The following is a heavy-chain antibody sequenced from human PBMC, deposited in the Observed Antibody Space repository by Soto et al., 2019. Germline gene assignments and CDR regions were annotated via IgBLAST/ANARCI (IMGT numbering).Heavy chain of an antibody. CDR2: IDPSGGTT. V-gene: IGHV1-46*01. Sequence: ASVKVSCKASGHTFTSYYIHWVRQAPGQGLEWMGVIDPSGGTTSYTQNFQDRVTMTRDTSTSTVYMELSSLRSEDTAVYYCARDLARQNDFWGQGTLVTVSS. J-gene: IGHJ4*02. CDR1: GHTFTSYY. CDR3: ARDLARQNDF.